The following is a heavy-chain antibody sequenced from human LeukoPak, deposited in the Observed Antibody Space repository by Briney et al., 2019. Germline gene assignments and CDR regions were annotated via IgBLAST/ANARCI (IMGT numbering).Heavy chain of an antibody. Sequence: PGGSLGLSCAASGFTFSSYSMNWVRQAPGKGLEWVSYISSSSSTIYYADSVKGRFTISRDNAKNSLYLQMNSLRAEDTAVYYCARGFDCSSTSCYRSISAFDIWGQGTMVTVSS. V-gene: IGHV3-48*01. CDR2: ISSSSSTI. CDR1: GFTFSSYS. D-gene: IGHD2-2*01. J-gene: IGHJ3*02. CDR3: ARGFDCSSTSCYRSISAFDI.